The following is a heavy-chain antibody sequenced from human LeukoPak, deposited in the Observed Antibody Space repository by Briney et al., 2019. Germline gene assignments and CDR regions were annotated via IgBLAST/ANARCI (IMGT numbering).Heavy chain of an antibody. CDR1: GGSFSGYY. D-gene: IGHD6-13*01. Sequence: SETMSLTCAVYGGSFSGYYWGWNRQPPGKWLEWIGEINHSGSTNYNPSLKSRVTISVDTSKNQFSLKLSSVTAADTAVYYCARLSSSWYKYYFDYWGQGTLVTVSS. J-gene: IGHJ4*02. CDR3: ARLSSSWYKYYFDY. CDR2: INHSGST. V-gene: IGHV4-34*01.